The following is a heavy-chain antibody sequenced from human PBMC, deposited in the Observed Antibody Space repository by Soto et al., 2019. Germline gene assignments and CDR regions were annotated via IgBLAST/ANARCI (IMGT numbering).Heavy chain of an antibody. CDR1: GITFSNYA. V-gene: IGHV3-23*01. CDR2: ISGSGGST. J-gene: IGHJ4*02. CDR3: AKDQGSSWYEIDY. Sequence: GGSLRLSCAASGITFSNYAVTWVRQAPGKGLEWVSTISGSGGSTYYADSVKGRFTISRDNSKNTLYLQMNSLRAEDTAVYYCAKDQGSSWYEIDYWGQGTLVTVSS. D-gene: IGHD6-13*01.